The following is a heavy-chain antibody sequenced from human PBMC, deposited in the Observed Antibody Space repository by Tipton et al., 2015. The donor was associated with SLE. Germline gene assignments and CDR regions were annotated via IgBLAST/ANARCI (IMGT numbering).Heavy chain of an antibody. J-gene: IGHJ4*02. CDR1: GYTFTSYD. D-gene: IGHD3-10*01. Sequence: QLVQSGAEVKKPGASVKVSCKASGYTFTSYDINWVRQATGQGLEWMGWMNPNSGNTGYAQKFQGRVTMTRNTSINTAYMELSSLRSEDTAVYYCATRITMVQGAGGWGQGTLVTVSS. CDR2: MNPNSGNT. V-gene: IGHV1-8*01. CDR3: ATRITMVQGAGG.